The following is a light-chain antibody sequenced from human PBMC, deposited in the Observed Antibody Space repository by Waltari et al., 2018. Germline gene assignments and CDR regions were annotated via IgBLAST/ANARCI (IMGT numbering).Light chain of an antibody. CDR2: DAS. J-gene: IGKJ4*01. V-gene: IGKV1-33*01. CDR1: QDINNY. Sequence: DIQMTQSPSSLSASVGDRVTITCQASQDINNYLNWYQQKPGKAPKLLIYDASNLETGVPSKFSGSGSGTDFTFTISSLHPEDIATYYCQQYDNLPLTFGGGTKVDIK. CDR3: QQYDNLPLT.